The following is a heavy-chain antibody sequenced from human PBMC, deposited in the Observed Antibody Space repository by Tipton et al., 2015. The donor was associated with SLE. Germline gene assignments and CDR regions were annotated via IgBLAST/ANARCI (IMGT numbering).Heavy chain of an antibody. CDR2: IKEDGSEK. CDR1: GFTFSSSW. V-gene: IGHV3-7*01. Sequence: GSLRLSCAASGFTFSSSWMNWVRQAPGKGLEWVANIKEDGSEKHYVDSVKDRLTISRDNAKNSLYLQMNSLRAEDTAVYYCARDVTTVTSYYFDYWGQGTLVTVSS. D-gene: IGHD4-17*01. J-gene: IGHJ4*02. CDR3: ARDVTTVTSYYFDY.